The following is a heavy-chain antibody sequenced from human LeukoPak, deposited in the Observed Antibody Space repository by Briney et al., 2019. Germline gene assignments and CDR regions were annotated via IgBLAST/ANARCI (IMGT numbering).Heavy chain of an antibody. Sequence: GGSLRLSCEASGFTFRSYAMNWVRQTPGRGLEWVSYISTTSTTIYYADSVKGRFTVSRDNDKNSLYLQMNSLRAEDTAVYYCARDPTQYLRYGHFDYWGQGTLVTVSS. CDR3: ARDPTQYLRYGHFDY. CDR2: ISTTSTTI. V-gene: IGHV3-48*01. CDR1: GFTFRSYA. J-gene: IGHJ4*02. D-gene: IGHD5/OR15-5a*01.